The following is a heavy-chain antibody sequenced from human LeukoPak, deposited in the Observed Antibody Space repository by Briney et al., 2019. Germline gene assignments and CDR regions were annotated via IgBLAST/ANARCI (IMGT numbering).Heavy chain of an antibody. CDR3: AGTRNLRGDYFDY. CDR2: IGYDGSNK. Sequence: GGSLRLSCSASGFTFSSHVMHWVRQAPGKGLEWVAVIGYDGSNKYYADSVKGRFTISRDNPKTSLYLQMNSLRAEDTAVYYCAGTRNLRGDYFDYWGQGTLVTVSS. V-gene: IGHV3-33*01. D-gene: IGHD3-10*01. CDR1: GFTFSSHV. J-gene: IGHJ4*02.